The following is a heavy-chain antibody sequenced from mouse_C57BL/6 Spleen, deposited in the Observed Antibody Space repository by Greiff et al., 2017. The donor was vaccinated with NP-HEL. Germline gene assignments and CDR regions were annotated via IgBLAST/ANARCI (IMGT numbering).Heavy chain of an antibody. V-gene: IGHV2-2*01. CDR2: IWSGGST. Sequence: VQGVESGPGLVQPSQSLSITCTVSGFSLTSYGVHWVRQSPGKGLEWLGVIWSGGSTDYNAAFISRLSISKDNSKSQVFFKMNSLQADDTAIYYCARVYDGYYWFAYWGQGTLVTVSA. CDR1: GFSLTSYG. D-gene: IGHD2-3*01. CDR3: ARVYDGYYWFAY. J-gene: IGHJ3*01.